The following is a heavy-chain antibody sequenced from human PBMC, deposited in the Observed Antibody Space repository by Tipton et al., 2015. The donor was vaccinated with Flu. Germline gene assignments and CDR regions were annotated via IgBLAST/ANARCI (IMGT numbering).Heavy chain of an antibody. CDR3: ARGSGSGTYLIFDF. D-gene: IGHD3-10*01. J-gene: IGHJ4*02. Sequence: LRLSCTVSGGSMSSYYWAWIWQPAGKGLEWIGRMYTSGSTKYNPSLESRVTMSVDTSNNHFSLKLSSVTAADTAVYYCARGSGSGTYLIFDFWGQGTLATVSS. CDR1: GGSMSSYY. V-gene: IGHV4-4*07. CDR2: MYTSGST.